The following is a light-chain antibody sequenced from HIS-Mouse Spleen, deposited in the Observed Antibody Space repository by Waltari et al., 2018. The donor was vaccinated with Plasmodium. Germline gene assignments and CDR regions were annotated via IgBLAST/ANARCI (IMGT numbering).Light chain of an antibody. V-gene: IGLV3-1*01. Sequence: SYELTQPPSVSVSPGQTASITCSGDKLGDKFACWDQPTPGQSPVLVIYHDSKRPSGIPERFSGSNSGNTATLTISGTQAMDEADYYCQAWDSSTVVFGGGTKLTVL. CDR1: KLGDKF. CDR3: QAWDSSTVV. CDR2: HDS. J-gene: IGLJ2*01.